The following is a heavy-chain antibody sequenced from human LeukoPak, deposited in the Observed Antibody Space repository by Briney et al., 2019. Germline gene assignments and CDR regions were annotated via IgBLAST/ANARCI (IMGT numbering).Heavy chain of an antibody. D-gene: IGHD3-22*01. CDR3: ARTKRVKLVVVITYYYFDY. Sequence: PSETLSLTCAVYGGSFSGYYWSWIRQPPGKGLDWIGEINHSGSTNYNPSLKSRVTISVDTSKNQFSLKLSSVTAADTAVYYCARTKRVKLVVVITYYYFDYWGQGTLVTVSS. CDR2: INHSGST. J-gene: IGHJ4*02. V-gene: IGHV4-34*01. CDR1: GGSFSGYY.